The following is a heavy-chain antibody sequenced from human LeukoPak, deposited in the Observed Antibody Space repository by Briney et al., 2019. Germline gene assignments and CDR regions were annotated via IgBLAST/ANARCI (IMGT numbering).Heavy chain of an antibody. CDR2: MNPNSGNT. CDR3: ARGYVWGSYRYTGNDAFDI. Sequence: ASVKVSCKASGYTFTSYDINRVRQATGQGLEWMGWMNPNSGNTGYAQKFQGRVTMTRNTSISTAYMELSSLRSEDTAVYYCARGYVWGSYRYTGNDAFDIWGQGTMVTVSS. D-gene: IGHD3-16*02. J-gene: IGHJ3*02. V-gene: IGHV1-8*01. CDR1: GYTFTSYD.